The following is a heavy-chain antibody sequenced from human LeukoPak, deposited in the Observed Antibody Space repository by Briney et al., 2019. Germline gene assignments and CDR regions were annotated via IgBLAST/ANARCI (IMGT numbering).Heavy chain of an antibody. D-gene: IGHD6-13*01. J-gene: IGHJ6*03. CDR3: ARGSWQQLVPRYYHMDV. Sequence: ASVKVSCKASGGTFSSYAISWVRQAPGQGLEWMGGIIPIFGTANYAQKFQGRVTITADESTSTAYMELSSLRSEDTAVYYCARGSWQQLVPRYYHMDVWGKGTTVTISS. V-gene: IGHV1-69*13. CDR2: IIPIFGTA. CDR1: GGTFSSYA.